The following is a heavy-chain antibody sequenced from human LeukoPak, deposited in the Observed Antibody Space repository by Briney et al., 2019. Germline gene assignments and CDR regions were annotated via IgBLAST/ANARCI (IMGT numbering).Heavy chain of an antibody. Sequence: GASVKVSCKASGYTFTSYGISWVRQAPGQGLEWMGWINPNSGGTNYAQKFQGRVTMTRDTSISTAYMELSRLRSDDTAVYYCARDVQPILAFDIWGQGTMVTVSS. CDR1: GYTFTSYG. CDR3: ARDVQPILAFDI. J-gene: IGHJ3*02. V-gene: IGHV1-2*02. CDR2: INPNSGGT. D-gene: IGHD2-15*01.